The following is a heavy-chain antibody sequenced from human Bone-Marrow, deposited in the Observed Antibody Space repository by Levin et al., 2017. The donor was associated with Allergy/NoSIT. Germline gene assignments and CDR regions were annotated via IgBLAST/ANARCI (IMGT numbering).Heavy chain of an antibody. CDR2: INSGSQIT. Sequence: RSGGSLRLSCAASGFPFSDYYMGWVRQAPGKGLEWLGYINSGSQITYYGDSVKGRFTISRDNAQRLLFLHMTSLTTDDTALYYCARDSQMDFQAGYGIDYWGRGVQVTVSS. D-gene: IGHD5-18*01. J-gene: IGHJ4*01. CDR3: ARDSQMDFQAGYGIDY. CDR1: GFPFSDYY. V-gene: IGHV3-11*01.